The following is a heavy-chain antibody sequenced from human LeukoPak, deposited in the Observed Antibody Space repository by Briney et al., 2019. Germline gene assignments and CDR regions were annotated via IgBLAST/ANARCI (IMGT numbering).Heavy chain of an antibody. Sequence: SETLSLTCALSGGSISSGSYYWGWIRQPPGKGLEWIGSLYEGETTYYNPSLKTRLTISLDTSKNQFSLRLSSVTAADTAVYYCGSNWSYFDYWGQGILVTVSS. J-gene: IGHJ4*01. V-gene: IGHV4-39*07. CDR2: LYEGETT. CDR3: GSNWSYFDY. D-gene: IGHD1-1*01. CDR1: GGSISSGSYY.